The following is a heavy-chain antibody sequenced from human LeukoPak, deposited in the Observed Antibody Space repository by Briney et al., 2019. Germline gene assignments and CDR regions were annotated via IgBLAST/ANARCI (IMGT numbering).Heavy chain of an antibody. CDR3: ARYYDTSGSLDY. CDR1: GGSVNSGSYY. D-gene: IGHD3-22*01. V-gene: IGHV4-61*01. J-gene: IGHJ4*02. CDR2: IYYTGST. Sequence: SSETLSLTCTVSGGSVNSGSYYWSWIRQPPGKGLEWIGYIYYTGSTNCNPSLKSRVTISVDTSKNQFSLRLSSVTAADTAVYFCARYYDTSGSLDYWGQGTLVTVSS.